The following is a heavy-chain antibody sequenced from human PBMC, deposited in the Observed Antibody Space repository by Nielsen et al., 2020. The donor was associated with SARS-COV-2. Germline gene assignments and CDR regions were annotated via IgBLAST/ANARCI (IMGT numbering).Heavy chain of an antibody. Sequence: GESLKISCAASGFTFSSYAMSWVRQAPGKGLEWVSAISGSGGSTYYADSVKGRFTISRDNSKNSLYLQMNSLRAEDTAVYYCARRGGSGSYRYYYYGMDVWGQGTTVTVSS. V-gene: IGHV3-23*01. D-gene: IGHD3-10*01. CDR3: ARRGGSGSYRYYYYGMDV. J-gene: IGHJ6*02. CDR1: GFTFSSYA. CDR2: ISGSGGST.